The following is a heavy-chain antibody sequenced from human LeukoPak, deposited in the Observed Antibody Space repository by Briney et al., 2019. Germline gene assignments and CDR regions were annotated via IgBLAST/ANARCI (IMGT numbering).Heavy chain of an antibody. V-gene: IGHV3-23*01. CDR1: GFTFSSYA. Sequence: GGSLRLSCAASGFTFSSYAMSWVRQAPGKGLEWVSAISGSGGSTYYADSVKGRFTTSRDNSKNTLYLQMNSLRAEDTAVYYCAKDHGYYDILTGYYNVYYFDYWGQGTLVTVSS. CDR3: AKDHGYYDILTGYYNVYYFDY. CDR2: ISGSGGST. J-gene: IGHJ4*02. D-gene: IGHD3-9*01.